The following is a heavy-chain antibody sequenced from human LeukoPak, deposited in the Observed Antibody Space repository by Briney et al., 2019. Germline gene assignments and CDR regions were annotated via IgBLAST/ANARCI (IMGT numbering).Heavy chain of an antibody. J-gene: IGHJ4*02. D-gene: IGHD5-24*01. Sequence: PGGCLRLSCAASGFTVSSNYMSWVRQAPGKGREWGSVINPGGTTFYADSLKGRFTISRANSKTTVSLQMNNLRAEDTAVYYCARVGPVATIADYWGKGTMVTVST. CDR2: INPGGTT. CDR1: GFTVSSNY. CDR3: ARVGPVATIADY. V-gene: IGHV3-53*01.